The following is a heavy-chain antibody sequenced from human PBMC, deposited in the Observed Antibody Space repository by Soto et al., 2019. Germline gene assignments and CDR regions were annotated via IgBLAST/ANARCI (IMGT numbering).Heavy chain of an antibody. J-gene: IGHJ3*02. V-gene: IGHV3-33*01. CDR3: AGPDYGDRADAFDI. CDR1: GFTFSSYG. CDR2: IWYDGSNK. Sequence: QVQLVESGGGVVQPGRSLRLSCAASGFTFSSYGMHWVRQAPGMGLEWVAVIWYDGSNKYYADSVKGRFTISRDNSKNTLYLPMNSQRAEDTAVYYCAGPDYGDRADAFDIWGQGTMVTVSS. D-gene: IGHD4-17*01.